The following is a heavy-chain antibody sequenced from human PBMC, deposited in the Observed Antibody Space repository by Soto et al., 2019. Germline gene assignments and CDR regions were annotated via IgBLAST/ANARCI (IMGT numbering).Heavy chain of an antibody. CDR2: ISYDGNNK. CDR1: GFIFSDFG. CDR3: VKGDLDTDVVKSPDAFVF. Sequence: GGSLRLSCEASGFIFSDFGMHWVRQAPGKGLEWVAVISYDGNNKYYAQSVKGRFTISRDNSKNTLFLNMDSLRPEDTAVYHCVKGDLDTDVVKSPDAFVFWGPGIMVTVSS. D-gene: IGHD5-18*01. V-gene: IGHV3-30*18. J-gene: IGHJ3*01.